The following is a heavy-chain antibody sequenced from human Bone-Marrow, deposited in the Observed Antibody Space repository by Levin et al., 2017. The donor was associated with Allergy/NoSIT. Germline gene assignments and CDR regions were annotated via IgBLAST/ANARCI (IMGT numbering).Heavy chain of an antibody. J-gene: IGHJ4*02. CDR2: ISPYNGNT. Sequence: GESLKISCKASGYTFTSYGISWVRQAPGQGLEWMGWISPYNGNTNYAQKLQGRVTMTTDTSTSTAYMELRSLRSDDTAVYYCARGSSMTTVTNGDYWGQGTLVTVSS. CDR1: GYTFTSYG. V-gene: IGHV1-18*01. CDR3: ARGSSMTTVTNGDY. D-gene: IGHD4-17*01.